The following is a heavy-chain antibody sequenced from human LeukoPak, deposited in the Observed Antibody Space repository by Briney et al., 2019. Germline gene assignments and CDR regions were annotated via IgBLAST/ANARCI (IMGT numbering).Heavy chain of an antibody. CDR1: GGSFSGYY. CDR2: INHSGST. Sequence: SETLSLTCAVYGGSFSGYYWSWIRKPPGKGLEWIGEINHSGSTNYNPSLKSRVTISVDTSKNQFSLKLSSVTAADTAVYYCARGVFGEASYYMDVWGKGTTVTVSS. CDR3: ARGVFGEASYYMDV. J-gene: IGHJ6*03. V-gene: IGHV4-34*01. D-gene: IGHD3-10*01.